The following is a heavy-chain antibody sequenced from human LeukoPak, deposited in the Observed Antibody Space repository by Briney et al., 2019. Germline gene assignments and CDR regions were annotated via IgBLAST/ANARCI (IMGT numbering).Heavy chain of an antibody. CDR3: AGGQGWHFDL. D-gene: IGHD2-15*01. CDR2: IKHDGTEE. Sequence: GGSLRLSCAASGITFSSLWMSWFRQAPGKGREWVADIKHDGTEEHYVASVKGRFTISRDNAKLYLKMNSLRAADTAMYYCAGGQGWHFDLWGRGTLITVSS. J-gene: IGHJ2*01. V-gene: IGHV3-7*01. CDR1: GITFSSLW.